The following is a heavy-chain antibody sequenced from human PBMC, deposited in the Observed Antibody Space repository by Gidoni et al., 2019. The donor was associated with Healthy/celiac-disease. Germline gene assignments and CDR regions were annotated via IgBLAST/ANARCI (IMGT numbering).Heavy chain of an antibody. D-gene: IGHD6-19*01. CDR1: GFTISSYA. CDR2: ISYAGSNI. Sequence: QVQLVESGGGGVQPGRYLRLSCSASGFTISSYAMHWVRQAPGKWLECVAVISYAGSNIYYADSVKCRFTISRDNSKNTLYLQMNSLRAEDTAVYYFARDQLGSGDYYYGMDVWGQGTTVTVSS. V-gene: IGHV3-30*01. J-gene: IGHJ6*02. CDR3: ARDQLGSGDYYYGMDV.